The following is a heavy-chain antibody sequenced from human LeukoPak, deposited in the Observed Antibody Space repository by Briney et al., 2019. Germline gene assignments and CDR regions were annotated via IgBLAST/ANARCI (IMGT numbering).Heavy chain of an antibody. D-gene: IGHD2-8*01. CDR3: ARELMVYGNYYYYGMDV. Sequence: SQTLSLTCAISGDSVSSNSAAWNWIRQSPSRGPEWLGRTYYRSKWYNDYAVSVKSRITINPDTSKNQFSLQLNSVTPEDTAVYYCARELMVYGNYYYYGMDVWGQGTTVTVSS. V-gene: IGHV6-1*01. J-gene: IGHJ6*02. CDR1: GDSVSSNSAA. CDR2: TYYRSKWYN.